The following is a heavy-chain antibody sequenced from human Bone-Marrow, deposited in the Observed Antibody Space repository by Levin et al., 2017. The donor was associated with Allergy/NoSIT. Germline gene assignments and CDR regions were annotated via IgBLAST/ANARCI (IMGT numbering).Heavy chain of an antibody. CDR2: IIPIFGTA. D-gene: IGHD3-3*01. J-gene: IGHJ4*02. Sequence: GASVKVSCKASGGTFSSYAISWVRQAPGQGLEWMGGIIPIFGTANYAQKFQGRVTITADKSTSTAYMELSSLRSEDTAVYYCARDRVTIFGVVRPTARDWGQGTLVTVSS. V-gene: IGHV1-69*06. CDR3: ARDRVTIFGVVRPTARD. CDR1: GGTFSSYA.